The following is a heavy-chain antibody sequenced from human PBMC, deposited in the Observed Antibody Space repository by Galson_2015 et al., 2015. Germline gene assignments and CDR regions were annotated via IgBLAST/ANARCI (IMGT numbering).Heavy chain of an antibody. V-gene: IGHV6-1*01. Sequence: CAISGDSVSSNSAAWNWIRQPQSRGLKGRGRTYYRSKWYNDYAVSVKSRITINPDTSKNQFSLLLNSVTPEDTAVYYCAREFYGMDVWGQGTTVTVSS. CDR1: GDSVSSNSAA. CDR2: TYYRSKWYN. CDR3: AREFYGMDV. J-gene: IGHJ6*02.